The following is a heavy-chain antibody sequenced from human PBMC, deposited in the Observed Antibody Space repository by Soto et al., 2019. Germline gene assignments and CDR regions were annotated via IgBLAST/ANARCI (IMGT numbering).Heavy chain of an antibody. V-gene: IGHV1-18*01. CDR3: AREGGAVGDLDY. Sequence: ASGKVSCKASGYTFTRYGISWVRQDPEQRLEWMRRISAYNKNTNYAQKLQGRDTMTTDTSTSTAYMELRSLRSDDTAVYYWAREGGAVGDLDYWGQATLVTVSS. CDR1: GYTFTRYG. D-gene: IGHD6-19*01. CDR2: ISAYNKNT. J-gene: IGHJ4*02.